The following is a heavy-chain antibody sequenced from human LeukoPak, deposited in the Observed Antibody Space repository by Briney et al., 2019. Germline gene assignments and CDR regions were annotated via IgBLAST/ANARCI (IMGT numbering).Heavy chain of an antibody. J-gene: IGHJ4*02. CDR2: IYHSVST. D-gene: IGHD5-24*01. Sequence: SETLSLTCTVSGGSISRSYWSWIRQSPGKGPEWIGYIYHSVSTDSNPSLKSRVTISVDTSKNHFSLNLSSVTAADTAVYYCARNSGRDGSDYWGQGTLVTVSS. V-gene: IGHV4-59*08. CDR1: GGSISRSY. CDR3: ARNSGRDGSDY.